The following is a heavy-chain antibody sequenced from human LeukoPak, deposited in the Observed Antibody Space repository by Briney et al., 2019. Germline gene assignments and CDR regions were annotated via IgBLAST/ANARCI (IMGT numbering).Heavy chain of an antibody. D-gene: IGHD3-10*01. V-gene: IGHV3-48*02. CDR2: IRSSSSTT. J-gene: IGHJ4*02. CDR3: AREDASGSYLVY. CDR1: GFTVSSYS. Sequence: GGALRLSCAASGFTVSSYSMNWVRQAPGKGLEWVSYIRSSSSTTYYADSMEDRFTISRDNAKNSLYLQMNSLRDEDTAVYYCAREDASGSYLVYWGQGTLVTVSS.